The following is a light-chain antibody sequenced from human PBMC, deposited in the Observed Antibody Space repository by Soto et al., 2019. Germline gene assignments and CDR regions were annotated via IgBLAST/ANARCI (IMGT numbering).Light chain of an antibody. V-gene: IGLV2-14*01. CDR1: SXDVGGYNY. Sequence: QSALTQPASVSGXPXXXXTXSCTXTSXDVGGYNYVSWYQQHPGKAPKLMIYDVSNRPSGVSNRFSGSKSGNTASLTISGLQAEDEADYYCSSYTSSYVVFGGGTKLTVL. J-gene: IGLJ2*01. CDR2: DVS. CDR3: SSYTSSYVV.